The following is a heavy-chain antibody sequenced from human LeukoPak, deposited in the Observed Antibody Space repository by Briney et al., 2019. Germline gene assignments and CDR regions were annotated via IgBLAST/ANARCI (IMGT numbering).Heavy chain of an antibody. Sequence: ASVKVSCKTSGYTFTGYYIHWVRQAPGRGLEWMGWIGPNSGGTNYAQKFQGRVTMTRDTSITTAYMELSRLKSDDTAVYYCAADPSYSSGYRYYFDYWGQGTLVTVSS. D-gene: IGHD3-22*01. CDR1: GYTFTGYY. CDR2: IGPNSGGT. J-gene: IGHJ4*02. V-gene: IGHV1-2*02. CDR3: AADPSYSSGYRYYFDY.